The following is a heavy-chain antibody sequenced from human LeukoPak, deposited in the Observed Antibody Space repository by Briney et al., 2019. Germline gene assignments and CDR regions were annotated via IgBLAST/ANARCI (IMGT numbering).Heavy chain of an antibody. Sequence: GGSLRLSCGASGFTFSTYGMSWVRQAPGKGLEWVSAISGSGGNTYYADSVKGRFTISRDNSKNTLYLQMNSLRAEDTAVYYCAKDQLWFGESSTDYWGQGTLVTVSS. D-gene: IGHD3-10*01. CDR2: ISGSGGNT. V-gene: IGHV3-23*01. CDR3: AKDQLWFGESSTDY. CDR1: GFTFSTYG. J-gene: IGHJ4*02.